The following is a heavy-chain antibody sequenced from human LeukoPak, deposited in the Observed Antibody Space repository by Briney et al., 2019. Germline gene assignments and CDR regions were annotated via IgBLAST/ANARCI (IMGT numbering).Heavy chain of an antibody. V-gene: IGHV3-23*01. CDR1: GFTFSSYA. D-gene: IGHD4-11*01. J-gene: IGHJ4*02. CDR2: ISGSGGST. CDR3: AKDRAVTMPAPRGLFDY. Sequence: GGSLRLSCAASGFTFSSYAMSWVRQAPGKGLEWVSAISGSGGSTYYADSVKSRFTISRDNSKNTLYLQMNSLRAEDTAVYYCAKDRAVTMPAPRGLFDYWGQGTLVTVSS.